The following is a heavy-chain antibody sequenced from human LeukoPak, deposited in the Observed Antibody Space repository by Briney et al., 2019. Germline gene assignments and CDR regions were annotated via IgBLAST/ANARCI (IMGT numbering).Heavy chain of an antibody. V-gene: IGHV3-20*04. CDR1: GFTFDVYG. CDR3: ARVRAYDSSGYYYHYYYYMDV. J-gene: IGHJ6*03. CDR2: INWNGGST. D-gene: IGHD3-22*01. Sequence: TGGSLRLSCAASGFTFDVYGMSWVRQATGKGLEWVSGINWNGGSTGYADSVKGRFTISRDNAKNSLYLQMNSLRAEDTALYYCARVRAYDSSGYYYHYYYYMDVWGKGTTVTVSS.